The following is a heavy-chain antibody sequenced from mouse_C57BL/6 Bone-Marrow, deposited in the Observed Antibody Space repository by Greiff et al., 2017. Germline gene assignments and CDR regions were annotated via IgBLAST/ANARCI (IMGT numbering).Heavy chain of an antibody. CDR2: TFYSGIT. J-gene: IGHJ2*01. CDR1: GFSINSDCY. V-gene: IGHV3-3*01. Sequence: EVQLQESGPSLVRPSQTLSLTCTVTGFSINSDCYWIWIRQFPGNKLEYIGYTFYSGITYYNPSLESRTYITRDTSKNQFSLKLSSVTTEDTATYYCARDQDYDYDLDYFDYWGQGTTLTVSS. D-gene: IGHD2-4*01. CDR3: ARDQDYDYDLDYFDY.